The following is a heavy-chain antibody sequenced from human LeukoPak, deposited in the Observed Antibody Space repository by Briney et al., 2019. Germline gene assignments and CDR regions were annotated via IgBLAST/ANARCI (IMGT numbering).Heavy chain of an antibody. Sequence: SETLCLTCTVSGGSISSYYWSWIRQPPGKGLEWIGYIYYSGSTNYNPSLKSRVTMSVDTSKNQFSLKLSSVTAADTAVYYCARYGSAWYFDFWGQGTLVTVSS. CDR1: GGSISSYY. V-gene: IGHV4-59*01. CDR2: IYYSGST. J-gene: IGHJ4*02. CDR3: ARYGSAWYFDF. D-gene: IGHD6-19*01.